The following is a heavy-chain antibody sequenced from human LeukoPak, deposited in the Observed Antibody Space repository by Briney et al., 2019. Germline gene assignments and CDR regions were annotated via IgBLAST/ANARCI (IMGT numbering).Heavy chain of an antibody. J-gene: IGHJ6*03. CDR3: ARHLSEQWLVFGGYVRYYYYMDV. V-gene: IGHV4-39*01. D-gene: IGHD6-19*01. CDR2: LYYSGST. CDR1: GGSISNNLYY. Sequence: KSSETLSLTCTVSGGSISNNLYYWGWIRQPPGKGLEWIGSLYYSGSTYYNPSLKSRVTISVDTSKNQFSLKLSSVTAADTAVYYCARHLSEQWLVFGGYVRYYYYMDVWGKGTTVTISS.